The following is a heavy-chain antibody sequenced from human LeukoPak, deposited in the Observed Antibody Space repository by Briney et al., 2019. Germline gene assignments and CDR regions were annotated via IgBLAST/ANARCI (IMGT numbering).Heavy chain of an antibody. Sequence: PSETLSLTCTVSGGSISSSSYYWGWIRQPPGKGLEWIGSIYYSGSTYYNPSLKSRVTISVDTSKNQFSLKLSSVTAADTAVYYCAADLYVRVYKEHYFDYWGQGTLVTVSS. CDR2: IYYSGST. CDR3: AADLYVRVYKEHYFDY. V-gene: IGHV4-39*01. D-gene: IGHD2-2*02. J-gene: IGHJ4*02. CDR1: GGSISSSSYY.